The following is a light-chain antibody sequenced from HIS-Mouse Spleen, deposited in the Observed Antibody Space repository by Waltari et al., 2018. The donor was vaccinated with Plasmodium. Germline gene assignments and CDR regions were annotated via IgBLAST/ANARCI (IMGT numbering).Light chain of an antibody. Sequence: EIVMTQSPATLSVSAGDRATLSCRASQSVSSNLAWYQQKPGQAPRLLIYGASTRATGIPARFSGSGSGTECTLTISSLQSEDFAVYYCQQYNNWSFTFGPGTKVDIK. J-gene: IGKJ3*01. CDR1: QSVSSN. V-gene: IGKV3-15*01. CDR2: GAS. CDR3: QQYNNWSFT.